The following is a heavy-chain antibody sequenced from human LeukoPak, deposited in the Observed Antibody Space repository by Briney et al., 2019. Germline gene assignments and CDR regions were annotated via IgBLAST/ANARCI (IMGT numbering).Heavy chain of an antibody. J-gene: IGHJ4*02. V-gene: IGHV3-74*01. CDR1: GLTFRTTW. Sequence: GGSLRLSCATSGLTFRTTWMHWVHQAPGKGLMWVSRMNGEGTTIDYADSVKGRFTVSRDYAKNTLFLQMNNLRTEDTALYFCATARNFRFEYWGQGSLVIVSA. D-gene: IGHD1-7*01. CDR3: ATARNFRFEY. CDR2: MNGEGTTI.